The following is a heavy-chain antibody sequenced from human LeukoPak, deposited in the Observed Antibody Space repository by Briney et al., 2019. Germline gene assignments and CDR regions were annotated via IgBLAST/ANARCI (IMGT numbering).Heavy chain of an antibody. Sequence: SETLSLTCAVYGGSFSGYYWSWIRQPPGKGLEWIGEINHSGSTNYNPSLKSRVTISVDTSKNQFPLKLSSVTAADTAVYYCARGHLNCSGGSCYDYYYYYMDVWGKGTTVTVSS. J-gene: IGHJ6*03. V-gene: IGHV4-34*01. CDR3: ARGHLNCSGGSCYDYYYYYMDV. CDR2: INHSGST. D-gene: IGHD2-15*01. CDR1: GGSFSGYY.